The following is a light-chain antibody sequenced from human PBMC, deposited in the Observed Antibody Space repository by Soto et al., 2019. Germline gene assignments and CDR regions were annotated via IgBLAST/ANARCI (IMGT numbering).Light chain of an antibody. V-gene: IGLV2-11*01. CDR1: SSDVGVYNY. Sequence: LTQPRSVSGSPGQSVTISCTGTSSDVGVYNYVSWYQQHPGKAPKLMIYDVTKRPSGVPDRFSGSKSANTASLTISGLQAEDEADYYCCSYAGSYTFVFGTGTKVTVL. CDR3: CSYAGSYTFV. CDR2: DVT. J-gene: IGLJ1*01.